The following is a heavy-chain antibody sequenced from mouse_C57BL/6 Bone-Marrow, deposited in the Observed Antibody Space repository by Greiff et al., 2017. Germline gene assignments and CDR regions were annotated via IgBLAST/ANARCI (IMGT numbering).Heavy chain of an antibody. CDR2: ISSGSSTI. D-gene: IGHD2-12*01. CDR3: ARPRYYSENYYAMDY. CDR1: GFTFSDYG. Sequence: EVKLVESGGGLVKPGGSLKLSCAASGFTFSDYGMHWVRQAPEKGLEWVAYISSGSSTIYYADTVKGRFTISRDNAKNTLFLQMTSLRSEDTAMYYCARPRYYSENYYAMDYWGQGTSVTVSS. V-gene: IGHV5-17*01. J-gene: IGHJ4*01.